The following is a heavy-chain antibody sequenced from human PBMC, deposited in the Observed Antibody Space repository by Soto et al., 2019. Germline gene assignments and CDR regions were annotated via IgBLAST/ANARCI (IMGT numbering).Heavy chain of an antibody. V-gene: IGHV4-39*01. D-gene: IGHD3-10*01. J-gene: IGHJ4*02. Sequence: SETLSLTCTVSGDSVSSRGYFWAWLRQPPGKRLEWIGSIYHSGNTYYNPSLKSRVTISVDTSKNQFSLKLSSVTAADTAVYYCARQPYYGSGSYYNARGDWGQGTRVTVAS. CDR1: GDSVSSRGYF. CDR3: ARQPYYGSGSYYNARGD. CDR2: IYHSGNT.